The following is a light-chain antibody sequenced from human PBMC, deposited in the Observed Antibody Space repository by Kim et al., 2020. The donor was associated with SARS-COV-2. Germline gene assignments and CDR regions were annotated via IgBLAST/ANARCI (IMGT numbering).Light chain of an antibody. CDR3: QAWDTTTYV. Sequence: SVSPGQTATIPCSGDKLGDAYVSWYQQKPGQSPIVVISQDAKRPSGIPERFSGSNSGDTATLTITETQPMDEADYYCQAWDTTTYVFGTGTKVTVL. CDR2: QDA. CDR1: KLGDAY. V-gene: IGLV3-1*01. J-gene: IGLJ1*01.